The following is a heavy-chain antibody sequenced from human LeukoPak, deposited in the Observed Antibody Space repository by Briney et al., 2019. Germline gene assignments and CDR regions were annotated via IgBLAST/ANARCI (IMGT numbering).Heavy chain of an antibody. CDR2: ITSNGGST. CDR1: GFTFSLYA. Sequence: GGSLRLSCSASGFTFSLYAMHWVRQAPGRGLEYVSAITSNGGSTYYADSVKGRFTISRDNSKNTLYLQMNSLRAEDTAVYYCARAGPWALDIWGQGTVVTVSS. J-gene: IGHJ3*02. V-gene: IGHV3-64*04. CDR3: ARAGPWALDI.